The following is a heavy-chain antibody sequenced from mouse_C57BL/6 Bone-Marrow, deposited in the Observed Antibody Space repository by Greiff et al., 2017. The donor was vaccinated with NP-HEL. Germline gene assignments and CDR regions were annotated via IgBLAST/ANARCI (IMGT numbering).Heavy chain of an antibody. CDR2: INPYNGGT. CDR3: AKNGSSDGNGLAY. Sequence: EVQLQQSGPVLVKPGASVKMSCKASGYTFTDYYMNWVKQSHGKSLEWIGVINPYNGGTSYNQKFKGKATLTVDKSSSTAYMELNSLTSEDSAVYSGAKNGSSDGNGLAYWGKGTLVTVS. J-gene: IGHJ3*01. CDR1: GYTFTDYY. D-gene: IGHD1-1*01. V-gene: IGHV1-19*01.